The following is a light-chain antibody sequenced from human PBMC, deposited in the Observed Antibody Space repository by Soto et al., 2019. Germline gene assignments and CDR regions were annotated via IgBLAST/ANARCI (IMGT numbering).Light chain of an antibody. Sequence: EIVLTQSPDTLSLSPGERATLSCRASQSVTSSYLAWYQQKPGQAPRLLIYDASSRATGIPDRFSGSGSGTDFTLTISRLEPEDFAVCYCQQYGSSVYTFGQGTKLEIK. CDR3: QQYGSSVYT. J-gene: IGKJ2*01. CDR1: QSVTSSY. V-gene: IGKV3-20*01. CDR2: DAS.